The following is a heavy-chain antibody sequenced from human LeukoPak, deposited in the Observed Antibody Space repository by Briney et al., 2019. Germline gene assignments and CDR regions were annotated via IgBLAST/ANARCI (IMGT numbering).Heavy chain of an antibody. CDR1: GFTFSISA. CDR3: AKGAMEDDYYYYGMDV. Sequence: GGSLRLSCVASGFTFSISAMNWVRQAPGKGLETVPTISGSGGTTDYADSVKGRFTISRDNSKNTLYLQMNSLRAEDTAIYYCAKGAMEDDYYYYGMDVWGQGTTVTVSS. V-gene: IGHV3-23*01. D-gene: IGHD1-1*01. CDR2: ISGSGGTT. J-gene: IGHJ6*02.